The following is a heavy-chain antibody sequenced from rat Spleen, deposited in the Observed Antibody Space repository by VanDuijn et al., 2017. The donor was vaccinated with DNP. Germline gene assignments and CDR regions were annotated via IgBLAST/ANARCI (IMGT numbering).Heavy chain of an antibody. CDR1: GFTFSYYG. CDR2: ISTSGVVT. Sequence: EVQLVESGGGLVQPGRSLKLSCAASGFTFSYYGMAWVRQAPTKGLEWVASISTSGVVTYYRDSVKGRFTISRDNAENTLYLQMNSLRSDDTATYYCSTLNFYASLSEYFDYWGQGVMVTVSS. J-gene: IGHJ2*01. D-gene: IGHD1-12*01. V-gene: IGHV5S13*01. CDR3: STLNFYASLSEYFDY.